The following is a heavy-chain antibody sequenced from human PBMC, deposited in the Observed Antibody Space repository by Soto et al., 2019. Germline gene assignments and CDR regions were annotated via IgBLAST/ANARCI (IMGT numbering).Heavy chain of an antibody. D-gene: IGHD3-3*01. Sequence: SETLSLTCTVSGGSISSYYWSWIRQPPGKGLEWIGYIYYSGSTNYNPSLKSRVTISVDTSKNQFSLKLSSVTAADTAVYYCARTDFWSGYLAQDVWGQGTTGTVS. CDR3: ARTDFWSGYLAQDV. CDR1: GGSISSYY. CDR2: IYYSGST. V-gene: IGHV4-59*01. J-gene: IGHJ6*02.